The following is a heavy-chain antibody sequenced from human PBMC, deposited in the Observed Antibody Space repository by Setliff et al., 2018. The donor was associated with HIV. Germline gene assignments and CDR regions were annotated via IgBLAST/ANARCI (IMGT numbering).Heavy chain of an antibody. CDR1: GDSMISRPYY. V-gene: IGHV4-39*02. J-gene: IGHJ4*02. CDR2: INHSGNT. Sequence: SETLSLTCTVSGDSMISRPYYWGWIRQSPGKGPEWIGEINHSGNTNYNPSLKSRVTMSGDTSKNQFSLNLTSVTAADTAVYFCARGLGRGSGTYYNPPGYWGPGTLVTVSS. CDR3: ARGLGRGSGTYYNPPGY. D-gene: IGHD3-10*01.